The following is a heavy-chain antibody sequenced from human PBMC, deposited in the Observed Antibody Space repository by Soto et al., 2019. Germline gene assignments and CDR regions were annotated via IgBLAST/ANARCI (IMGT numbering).Heavy chain of an antibody. CDR3: ARGGASSKYFDS. Sequence: GGSLRLSCAASGFTFSSYAMSWVRQAPGKGLEWVSAISGSGGSTYYADSVKGRFTISRDNSKNTLYLQMNSLRAEDTAVYYCARGGASSKYFDSWGQGTLVTVSS. D-gene: IGHD2-2*01. CDR2: ISGSGGST. J-gene: IGHJ4*02. V-gene: IGHV3-23*01. CDR1: GFTFSSYA.